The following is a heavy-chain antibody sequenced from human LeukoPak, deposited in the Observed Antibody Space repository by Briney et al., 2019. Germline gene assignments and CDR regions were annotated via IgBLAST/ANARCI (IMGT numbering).Heavy chain of an antibody. CDR1: GGSISSYY. D-gene: IGHD1-26*01. V-gene: IGHV4-59*08. CDR2: IYYSGST. Sequence: QPSETLSLTCTVSGGSISSYYWSWIRQPPGKGLEWIGYIYYSGSTNYNPSLKSRVTISVDTSKNQFSLKLSSVTAADTAVYYCARGGEWELLHLDYWGQGTLVTVSS. CDR3: ARGGEWELLHLDY. J-gene: IGHJ4*02.